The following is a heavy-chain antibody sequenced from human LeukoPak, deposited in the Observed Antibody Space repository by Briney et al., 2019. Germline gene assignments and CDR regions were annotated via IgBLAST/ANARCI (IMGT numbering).Heavy chain of an antibody. J-gene: IGHJ4*02. V-gene: IGHV4-59*01. CDR3: ARGRVRGVIKAYYFDC. CDR1: VGSISRYN. Sequence: PESPSLSCTVSVGSISRYNWSCIPEPPREGLGRVWYIYYSGSTNYNPSLKSRVTISVDTSKNQYSLKLSSVTAADTAVYYCARGRVRGVIKAYYFDCWGQGTLVTVSS. CDR2: IYYSGST. D-gene: IGHD3-10*01.